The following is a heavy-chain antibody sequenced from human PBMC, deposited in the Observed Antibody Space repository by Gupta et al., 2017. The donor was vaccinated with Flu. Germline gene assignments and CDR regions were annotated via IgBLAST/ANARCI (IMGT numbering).Heavy chain of an antibody. D-gene: IGHD3-3*01. J-gene: IGHJ6*02. V-gene: IGHV3-23*01. CDR2: ISGSGVSI. CDR3: AREERITIFGDYYYGMDV. CDR1: GFTFSRYA. Sequence: EVQLLESGGGLVQPGGSLRRSCVVSGFTFSRYALTWVRQAPGKGLEWVAAISGSGVSIFYPDSVKGRFAISRDNSKNTLYLQMNSLRAEDTAVYYCAREERITIFGDYYYGMDVWGQGTTVTVS.